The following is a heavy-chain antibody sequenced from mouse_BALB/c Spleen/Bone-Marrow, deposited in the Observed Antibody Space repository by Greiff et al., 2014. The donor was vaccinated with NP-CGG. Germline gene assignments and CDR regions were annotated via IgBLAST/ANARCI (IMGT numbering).Heavy chain of an antibody. CDR2: INPGSGST. V-gene: IGHV1-54*01. CDR3: ARYDGYFDY. CDR1: GYAFTDYS. J-gene: IGHJ2*01. Sequence: QVQLQQSGAELVRPGTSVKVSCKASGYAFTDYSMEWLKQRPGQGLEWIGVINPGSGSTNYNEKFKDKATLTADKSSSTAYMQLSSLTSDDSAVYFCARYDGYFDYWGQGTILTVSS. D-gene: IGHD2-3*01.